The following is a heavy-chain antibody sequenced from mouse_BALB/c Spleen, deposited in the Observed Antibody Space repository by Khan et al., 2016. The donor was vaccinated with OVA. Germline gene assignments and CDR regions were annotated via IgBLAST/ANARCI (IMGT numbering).Heavy chain of an antibody. J-gene: IGHJ3*01. CDR2: ISYSGGT. CDR1: GYSITSDYA. Sequence: VQLKESGPGLVKPSQSLSLTCTVTGYSITSDYAWNWIRQFPGNKLEWMGYISYSGGTSYLPSLKSRISITRDTSKNQFFLPLNSVTTEDSATYYCARWFAYWGQGTLVTVS. CDR3: ARWFAY. V-gene: IGHV3-2*02.